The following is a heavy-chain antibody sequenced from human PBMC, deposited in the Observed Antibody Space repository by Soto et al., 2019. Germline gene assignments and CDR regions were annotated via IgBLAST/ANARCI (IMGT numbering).Heavy chain of an antibody. Sequence: ASVKVSCKASGYTFTGYYIHWLRQAPGQGLEWMGWINPNSGGTNYAQRFQGRVTMTRDTSIITAYMELRRLRSDDTAVYYCERGVEVKEPDFDTYYDYYGMDVWGQGTTVTVSS. CDR3: ERGVEVKEPDFDTYYDYYGMDV. D-gene: IGHD3-22*01. CDR2: INPNSGGT. V-gene: IGHV1-2*02. CDR1: GYTFTGYY. J-gene: IGHJ6*02.